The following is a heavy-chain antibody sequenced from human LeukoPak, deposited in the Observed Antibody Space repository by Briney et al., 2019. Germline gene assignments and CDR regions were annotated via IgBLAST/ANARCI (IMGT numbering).Heavy chain of an antibody. V-gene: IGHV4-59*08. Sequence: SETPSLTCTVSGGPISSYYWSWIRQPPGKGLEWIGYIYYSGSTNYNPSLKSRVTISVDTSKNQFSLKLSSVTAADTAVYYCARLSESNVVVPAASYNWFDPWGQGTLVTVSS. J-gene: IGHJ5*02. CDR2: IYYSGST. D-gene: IGHD2-2*01. CDR3: ARLSESNVVVPAASYNWFDP. CDR1: GGPISSYY.